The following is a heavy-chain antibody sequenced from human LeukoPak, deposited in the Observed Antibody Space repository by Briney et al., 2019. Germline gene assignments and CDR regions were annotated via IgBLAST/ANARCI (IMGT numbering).Heavy chain of an antibody. D-gene: IGHD2-15*01. J-gene: IGHJ4*02. Sequence: PSETLSLTCTVSGGSISSTSYSWGWIRQRPGKGLEWIGSIDYSGSTFYNPSLKSRVTISVDTSKNQFSLKLSSVTAADTAVYYCARQGSGRSSDYWGERTLVTVSS. CDR3: ARQGSGRSSDY. CDR1: GGSISSTSYS. CDR2: IDYSGST. V-gene: IGHV4-39*01.